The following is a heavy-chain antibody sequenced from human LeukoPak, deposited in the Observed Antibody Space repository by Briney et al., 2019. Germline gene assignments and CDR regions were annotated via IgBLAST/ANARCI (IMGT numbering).Heavy chain of an antibody. CDR1: GGTFSSYA. CDR2: IIPMFGAA. J-gene: IGHJ4*02. V-gene: IGHV1-69*13. Sequence: SVKVSCKASGGTFSSYAINWVRQAPGQGPEWVGGIIPMFGAANYAQSFQGRVTITADESTSTAYMELSSLRSQDTAVYYCASYLSGWPMKYWGQGTLVTVSS. CDR3: ASYLSGWPMKY. D-gene: IGHD6-19*01.